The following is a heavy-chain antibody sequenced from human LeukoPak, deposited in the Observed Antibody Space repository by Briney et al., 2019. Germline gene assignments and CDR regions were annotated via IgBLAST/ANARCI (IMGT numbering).Heavy chain of an antibody. V-gene: IGHV4-34*01. CDR2: INHSGST. Sequence: PSETLSLTCAVYGGSFSGYYWSWIRQPPGKGLEWIGEINHSGSTNYNPSLKSRVTISVDTSKNQSSLKLSSVTAADTAVYYCALDLGGNGSIDWGQGTMVTVSS. D-gene: IGHD4-23*01. CDR1: GGSFSGYY. CDR3: ALDLGGNGSID. J-gene: IGHJ3*01.